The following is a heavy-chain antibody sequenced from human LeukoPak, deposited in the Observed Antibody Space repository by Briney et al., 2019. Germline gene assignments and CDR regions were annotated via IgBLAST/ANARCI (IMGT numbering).Heavy chain of an antibody. D-gene: IGHD3-9*01. CDR2: VSGSGGNT. V-gene: IGHV3-23*01. J-gene: IGHJ4*02. CDR3: AKAHTTSLLTAYYCFDY. Sequence: PGGSLRLSCAASGFTFSSLGMSWVRQAPGKGLEWVSTVSGSGGNTYYADSVKGRFTISRDNSKNTLYLHMNNLTAEDTAVYHCAKAHTTSLLTAYYCFDYWGQGTLVTVSS. CDR1: GFTFSSLG.